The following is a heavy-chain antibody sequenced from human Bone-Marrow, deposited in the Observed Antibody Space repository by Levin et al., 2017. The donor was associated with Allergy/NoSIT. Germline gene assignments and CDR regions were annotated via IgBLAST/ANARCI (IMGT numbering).Heavy chain of an antibody. CDR3: ASSRDLLLWFGELFGAFDI. CDR2: IYYSGST. D-gene: IGHD3-10*01. V-gene: IGHV4-59*01. J-gene: IGHJ3*02. CDR1: GGSISSYY. Sequence: PSETLSLTCTVSGGSISSYYWSWIRQPPGKGLEWIGYIYYSGSTNYNPSLKSRVTISVDTSKNQFSLKLSSVTAADTAVYYCASSRDLLLWFGELFGAFDIWGQGTMVTVSS.